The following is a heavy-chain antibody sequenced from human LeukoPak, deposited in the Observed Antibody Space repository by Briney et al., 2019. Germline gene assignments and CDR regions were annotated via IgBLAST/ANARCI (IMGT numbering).Heavy chain of an antibody. D-gene: IGHD3-10*01. J-gene: IGHJ4*02. CDR1: GGSISSGGYY. V-gene: IGHV4-31*03. CDR2: IYYSGST. CDR3: ARQYYYGSGSFGY. Sequence: PSQTLSLTCTVSGGSISSGGYYWSWIRQHPGKGLEWIGHIYYSGSTYYNPSLKSRVTMSIDTSKNQLSLNLTSVTAADTAVYYCARQYYYGSGSFGYWGQGTLVTVSS.